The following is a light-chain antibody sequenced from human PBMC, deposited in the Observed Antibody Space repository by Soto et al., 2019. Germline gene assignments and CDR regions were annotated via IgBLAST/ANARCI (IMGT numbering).Light chain of an antibody. CDR3: SSYTSSSSYV. CDR2: DVS. CDR1: SSDVGGYNY. Sequence: QSALTQPASVXXXXXXXXXXXCTGTSSDVGGYNYVSWYQQHPGKAPKLMIYDVSNRPSGVSNRFSGSKSGNTASLTISGLQAEDEADYYCSSYTSSSSYVFGTGTKLTVL. V-gene: IGLV2-14*01. J-gene: IGLJ1*01.